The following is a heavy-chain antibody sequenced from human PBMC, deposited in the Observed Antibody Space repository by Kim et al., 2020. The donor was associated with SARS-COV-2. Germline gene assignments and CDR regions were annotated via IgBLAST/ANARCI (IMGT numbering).Heavy chain of an antibody. CDR3: ARDPHP. Sequence: SSSSTIYYADSVKGRFTISRDNAKNSLYLQMNSLRDEDTAVYYCARDPHPWGQGTLVTVSS. J-gene: IGHJ5*02. CDR2: SSSSTI. V-gene: IGHV3-48*02.